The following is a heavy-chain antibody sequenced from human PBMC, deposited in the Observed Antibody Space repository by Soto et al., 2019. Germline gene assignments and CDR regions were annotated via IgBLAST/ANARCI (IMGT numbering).Heavy chain of an antibody. D-gene: IGHD3-3*01. V-gene: IGHV5-51*01. CDR1: GYSFTSYW. J-gene: IGHJ6*02. Sequence: GESLKISCKGSGYSFTSYWIGWVRQMPGKGLEWMGIIYPGDSDTRYSPSFQGQVTISADKSISTAYLQWSSLKASDTAMYYCASATGVVGGYYGMDVWGQGTTVTVSS. CDR3: ASATGVVGGYYGMDV. CDR2: IYPGDSDT.